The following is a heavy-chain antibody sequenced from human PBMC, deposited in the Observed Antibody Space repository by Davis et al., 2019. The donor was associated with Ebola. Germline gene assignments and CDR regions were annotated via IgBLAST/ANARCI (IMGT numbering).Heavy chain of an antibody. CDR2: IRSKAYGGTT. CDR3: TRVLFLSSRYCSGGSCPNWFDP. CDR1: GFTFGDYA. V-gene: IGHV3-49*04. D-gene: IGHD2-15*01. Sequence: GESLKISCTASGFTFGDYAMSWVRQAPGKGLEWVGFIRSKAYGGTTEYAASVKGRFTISRDDSKSIAYLQMNSLKTEDTAVYYCTRVLFLSSRYCSGGSCPNWFDPWGQGTLVTVSS. J-gene: IGHJ5*02.